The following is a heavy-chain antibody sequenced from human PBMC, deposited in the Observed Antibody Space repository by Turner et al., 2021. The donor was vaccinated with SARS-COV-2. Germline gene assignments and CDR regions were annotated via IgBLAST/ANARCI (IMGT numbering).Heavy chain of an antibody. Sequence: QVQLVQSEAEVKKPGSSVKVYCTAAGGTFSSYTISWVRQAPGQGLMWLGRIIPILGIATYAQKFRGRVTITAYKSTGTAYMELSSLRDEDTAVYYCASLYQGIAAAVISWFDPWGHGTLVTVSS. D-gene: IGHD6-13*01. CDR1: GGTFSSYT. CDR3: ASLYQGIAAAVISWFDP. J-gene: IGHJ5*02. CDR2: IIPILGIA. V-gene: IGHV1-69*02.